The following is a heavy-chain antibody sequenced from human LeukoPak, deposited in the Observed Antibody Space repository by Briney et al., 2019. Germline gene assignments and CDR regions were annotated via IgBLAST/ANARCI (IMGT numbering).Heavy chain of an antibody. Sequence: PGRSQRLSCAASGFTFSSYGMHWVRQAPGKGLEWVAVIWYGGSNKYYADSVKGRFTISRDNSKNTLYLQMNSLRAEDTAVYYCAKDRSQWWESGGFDYWGQGTLVTVSS. CDR3: AKDRSQWWESGGFDY. CDR2: IWYGGSNK. J-gene: IGHJ4*02. D-gene: IGHD1-26*01. CDR1: GFTFSSYG. V-gene: IGHV3-30*18.